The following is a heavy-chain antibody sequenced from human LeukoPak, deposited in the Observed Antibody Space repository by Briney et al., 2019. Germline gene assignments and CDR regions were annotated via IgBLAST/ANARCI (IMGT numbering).Heavy chain of an antibody. V-gene: IGHV1-46*01. CDR3: AREIPYSYAADY. J-gene: IGHJ4*02. D-gene: IGHD5-18*01. CDR2: MNPTGGAT. Sequence: ASVKVSCKASGYTFTSYYLHWVRQAPGQGPEWMGIMNPTGGATSYAKKFQGRVSMTRDTSASTVYMELSSLKSEDTAVYYCAREIPYSYAADYWGQGTLVTVSS. CDR1: GYTFTSYY.